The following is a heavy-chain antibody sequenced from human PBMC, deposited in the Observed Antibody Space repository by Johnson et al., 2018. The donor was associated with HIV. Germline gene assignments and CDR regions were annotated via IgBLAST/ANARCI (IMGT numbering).Heavy chain of an antibody. CDR2: ISYDGSNK. Sequence: QVQLVESGGGVVQPGRSLRISCAASGFSFSRYGMHWVRQAPGKGLEWVSVISYDGSNKYYADSVKGRFTISRDNSKNTLYLQMNSLRAEDTAVYYCIQLDAFDIWGQGTMVTVSS. CDR1: GFSFSRYG. V-gene: IGHV3-30*19. J-gene: IGHJ3*02. D-gene: IGHD5-18*01. CDR3: IQLDAFDI.